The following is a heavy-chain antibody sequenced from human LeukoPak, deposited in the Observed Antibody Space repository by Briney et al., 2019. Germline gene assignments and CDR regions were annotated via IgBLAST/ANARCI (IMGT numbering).Heavy chain of an antibody. D-gene: IGHD3-10*01. J-gene: IGHJ1*01. CDR1: GGSFSGYY. CDR2: INHSGST. Sequence: SETLSLTCAVYGGSFSGYYWSWIRQPPGKGLEWIGEINHSGSTNYNPSLKSRVTISVDTSKNQSSLKLSSVTAADTAVYYCARANYYGSGSYYAEYFQHWGQGTLVTVSS. V-gene: IGHV4-34*01. CDR3: ARANYYGSGSYYAEYFQH.